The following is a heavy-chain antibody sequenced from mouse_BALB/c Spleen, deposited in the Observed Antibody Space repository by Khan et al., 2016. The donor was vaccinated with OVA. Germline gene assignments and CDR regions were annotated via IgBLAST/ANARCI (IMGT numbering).Heavy chain of an antibody. D-gene: IGHD2-4*01. CDR2: IWTGGIT. V-gene: IGHV2-9*02. J-gene: IGHJ3*01. Sequence: QVQLQQSGPGLVTPSQSLSITCSVSGFSLSNYCVHWVRQPPGKSLEWLGVIWTGGITNYYSAPLSSLSFINDNSNSHVFLKMNRLQTDDTAIYSCARSYDYDVGGFADWGQGTLVTVSA. CDR3: ARSYDYDVGGFAD. CDR1: GFSLSNYC.